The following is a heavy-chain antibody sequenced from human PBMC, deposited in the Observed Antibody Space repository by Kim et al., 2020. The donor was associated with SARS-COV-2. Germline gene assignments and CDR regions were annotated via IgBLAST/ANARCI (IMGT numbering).Heavy chain of an antibody. CDR1: GFTFSSYS. CDR3: ARELQYYPPYYFDY. Sequence: GGSLRLSCAASGFTFSSYSMNWVRQAPGKGLEWVSSISSSSSYIYYADSVKGRFTISRDNAKNSLYLQMNSLRAEDTAVYYCARELQYYPPYYFDYWGQGTLVTVSS. J-gene: IGHJ4*02. D-gene: IGHD3-10*01. CDR2: ISSSSSYI. V-gene: IGHV3-21*01.